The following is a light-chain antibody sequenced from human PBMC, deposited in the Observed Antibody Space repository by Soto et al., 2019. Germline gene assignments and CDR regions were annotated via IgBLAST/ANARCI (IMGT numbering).Light chain of an antibody. J-gene: IGKJ5*01. CDR3: QQRSNWPIT. CDR1: QSVSSY. V-gene: IGKV3-11*01. Sequence: EIVLTQSPATLSLSPGEIATLSCRASQSVSSYLAWYQQKPGQAPRLLIYDASNRATGVPARFSGSGSGTDYTLTISSLEPEDFAVYYCQQRSNWPITVGQGTRL. CDR2: DAS.